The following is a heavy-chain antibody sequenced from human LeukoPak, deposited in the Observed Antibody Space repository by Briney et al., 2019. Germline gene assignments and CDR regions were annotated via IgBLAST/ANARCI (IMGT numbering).Heavy chain of an antibody. CDR3: ARDIWADYYDSSLNNWFGP. CDR2: IYYSGST. D-gene: IGHD3-22*01. J-gene: IGHJ5*02. Sequence: SETLSLTCNVSGGSISSGSNYWGWIRQPPGKGLEWIGSIYYSGSTYYNPSLKSRVTISVDTSKNQFSLKLSSVTAADTAVYYCARDIWADYYDSSLNNWFGPWGQGTLVTVSS. V-gene: IGHV4-39*07. CDR1: GGSISSGSNY.